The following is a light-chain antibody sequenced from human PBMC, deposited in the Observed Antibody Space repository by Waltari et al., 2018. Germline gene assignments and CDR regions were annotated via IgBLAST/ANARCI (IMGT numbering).Light chain of an antibody. V-gene: IGLV1-44*01. J-gene: IGLJ3*02. CDR1: SSNIGTNT. CDR2: GNN. Sequence: QSVLTQPPSASGTLGQRVIISCSGSSSNIGTNTVNWYQQLPGTAPKLLIFGNNQRPSGVPDRISGSKSDTSASLAISWLQSEDEVHYYCAAWDDSRNGWVFGGGTQLTVL. CDR3: AAWDDSRNGWV.